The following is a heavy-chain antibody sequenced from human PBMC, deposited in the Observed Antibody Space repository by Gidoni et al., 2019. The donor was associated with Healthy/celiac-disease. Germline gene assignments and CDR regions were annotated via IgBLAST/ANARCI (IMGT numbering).Heavy chain of an antibody. CDR3: ARDRVGYSSGWYSNWFDP. V-gene: IGHV6-1*01. Sequence: QVQLQQSGPGLVKPSQTLSLTCAITGDSVSSNSAAWNWIRQSPSRGLEWLGRTYYRSKWYNDYAVSVKSRITINPDTSKNQFSLQLNSVTPEDTAVYYCARDRVGYSSGWYSNWFDPWGQGTLVTVSS. CDR1: GDSVSSNSAA. J-gene: IGHJ5*02. CDR2: TYYRSKWYN. D-gene: IGHD6-19*01.